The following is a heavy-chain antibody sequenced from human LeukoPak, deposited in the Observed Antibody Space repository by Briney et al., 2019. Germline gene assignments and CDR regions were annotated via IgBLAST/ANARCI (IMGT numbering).Heavy chain of an antibody. CDR3: AREKTGGSNYHNYYYGMDV. CDR2: IYYSGST. Sequence: SETLSLTCTVSGGSISSGGYYWSWIRQHPGKGLEWIRYIYYSGSTYYNPSLKSRVTISVDTSKNQFSLKLSSVTAADTAVYYCAREKTGGSNYHNYYYGMDVWGKGTTVTVSS. D-gene: IGHD4-11*01. V-gene: IGHV4-31*03. CDR1: GGSISSGGYY. J-gene: IGHJ6*04.